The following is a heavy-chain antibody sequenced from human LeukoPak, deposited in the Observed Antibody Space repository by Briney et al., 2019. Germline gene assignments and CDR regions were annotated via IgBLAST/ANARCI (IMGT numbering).Heavy chain of an antibody. J-gene: IGHJ5*02. Sequence: SVKVSCKASGYTFTSYGISWVRQAPGQGLEWMGGIIPIFGTANYAQKFQGRVTITTDESTSTAYMELSSLRSEDTAVYYCARDGGTVNNWFDPWGQGTLVTVSS. CDR2: IIPIFGTA. D-gene: IGHD3-10*01. CDR3: ARDGGTVNNWFDP. V-gene: IGHV1-69*05. CDR1: GYTFTSYG.